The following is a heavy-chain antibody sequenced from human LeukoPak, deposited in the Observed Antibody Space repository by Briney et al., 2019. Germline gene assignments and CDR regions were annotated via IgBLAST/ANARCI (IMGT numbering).Heavy chain of an antibody. V-gene: IGHV1-69*04. CDR3: ARAVGATSQFDY. CDR2: IIPILGIA. CDR1: GGTFSSYA. J-gene: IGHJ4*02. D-gene: IGHD1-26*01. Sequence: AASVKVSCKASGGTFSSYAISWVRQAPGQGLEWMGRIIPILGIANYAQKFQGRVTITADKSTSTAYMELSSLRSEDTAVYYCARAVGATSQFDYWGQGTLVTVSS.